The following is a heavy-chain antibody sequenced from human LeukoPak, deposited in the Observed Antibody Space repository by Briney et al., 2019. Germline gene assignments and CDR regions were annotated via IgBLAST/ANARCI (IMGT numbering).Heavy chain of an antibody. D-gene: IGHD2-15*01. V-gene: IGHV4-39*02. Sequence: SETPSLTRPVSGGSISSRSYYWGWVRPPPREGLGGGWGIYYSGSTYYNPSLKSRVTISVDTSKNQFSLKLSSVTAADTAVYYCAREDTVYCSGGSCYIDYWGQGTLVTVSS. CDR3: AREDTVYCSGGSCYIDY. CDR2: IYYSGST. J-gene: IGHJ4*02. CDR1: GGSISSRSYY.